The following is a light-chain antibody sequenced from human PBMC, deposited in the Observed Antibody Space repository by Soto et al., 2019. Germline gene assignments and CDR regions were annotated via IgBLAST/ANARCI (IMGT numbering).Light chain of an antibody. J-gene: IGKJ4*01. CDR3: QQYDNLPSLT. V-gene: IGKV1-33*01. Sequence: DIQMTQSPSSLSASVGDRVTITCQASQDISNYLNWYHQKPGKAPKLLIYDASNLETGVPSRFSGSGSGTDFTFTISSLQPEDIATYYCQQYDNLPSLTFGGGTKVEIK. CDR2: DAS. CDR1: QDISNY.